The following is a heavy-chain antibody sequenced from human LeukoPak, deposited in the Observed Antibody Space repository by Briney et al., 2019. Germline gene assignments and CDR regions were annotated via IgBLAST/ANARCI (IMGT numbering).Heavy chain of an antibody. D-gene: IGHD5-24*01. CDR3: AKNRDGYIHDY. V-gene: IGHV1-69*10. CDR2: IIAIVGIA. CDR1: GYTFTDHY. Sequence: SVRVSCKALGYTFTDHYFHWVRQAPGQGGEWMGRIIAIVGIANYAQKFQGRVTITADKTTRTDYMEMRRLREEETAVYYCAKNRDGYIHDYWGQGTLVTVSS. J-gene: IGHJ4*02.